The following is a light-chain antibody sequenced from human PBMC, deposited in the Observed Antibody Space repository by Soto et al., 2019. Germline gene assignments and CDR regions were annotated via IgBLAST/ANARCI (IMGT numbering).Light chain of an antibody. CDR1: ESVSNNY. CDR3: QQYGSTPPT. V-gene: IGKV3-20*01. CDR2: GAS. J-gene: IGKJ1*01. Sequence: PGARATLSCRASESVSNNYLAWYQRKPGQAPRLLIYGASYRAPDIPYRFSGSGSGTDFTLTIARLEAEDFAVYICQQYGSTPPTFGLGTKVEI.